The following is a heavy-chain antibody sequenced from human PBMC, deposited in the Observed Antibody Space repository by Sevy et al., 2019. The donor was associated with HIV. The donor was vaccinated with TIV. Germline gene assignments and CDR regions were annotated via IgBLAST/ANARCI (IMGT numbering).Heavy chain of an antibody. CDR2: IYVSGNP. D-gene: IGHD6-19*01. CDR1: GGSISNYH. Sequence: SETLSLTCNVSGGSISNYHWNWIRQPPGKGLEWIGYIYVSGNPKYNASLRSRITMSIDTSKNQFSLRLNSATAADTAVYYCASQAPVEAHYYYGIDVWGQGITVTVSS. CDR3: ASQAPVEAHYYYGIDV. V-gene: IGHV4-59*01. J-gene: IGHJ6*02.